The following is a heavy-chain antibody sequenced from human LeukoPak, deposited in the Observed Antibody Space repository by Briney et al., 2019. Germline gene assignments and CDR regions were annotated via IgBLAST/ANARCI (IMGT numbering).Heavy chain of an antibody. V-gene: IGHV1-69*04. J-gene: IGHJ4*02. CDR3: ARRVTMVRGVNDY. CDR2: IIPNLGIA. Sequence: SVKVSCKASGGTFSSYAISWVRQTPGQGLEWMGRIIPNLGIANYAQKFQGRVTITADKSTSTAYMELSSLRSEDTAVYYCARRVTMVRGVNDYWGQGTLVTVSS. CDR1: GGTFSSYA. D-gene: IGHD3-10*01.